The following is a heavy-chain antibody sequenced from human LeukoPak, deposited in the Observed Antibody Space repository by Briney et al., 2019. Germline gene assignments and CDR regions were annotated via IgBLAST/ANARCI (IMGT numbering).Heavy chain of an antibody. D-gene: IGHD4-17*01. CDR3: ARIGEMKWYGMDV. Sequence: SSETLSLTCAVSGGSISSGGYSWSWIRQPPGKGLEWIGYIYHSGSTYYNPSLKSRVTISVDRSKNQFSLKLSSVTAADTAVYYCARIGEMKWYGMDVWGQGTTVTVSS. CDR1: GGSISSGGYS. J-gene: IGHJ6*02. CDR2: IYHSGST. V-gene: IGHV4-30-2*01.